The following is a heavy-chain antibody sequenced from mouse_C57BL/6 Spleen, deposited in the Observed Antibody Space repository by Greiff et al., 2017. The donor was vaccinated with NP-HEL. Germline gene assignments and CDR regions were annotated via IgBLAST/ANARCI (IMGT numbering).Heavy chain of an antibody. CDR1: GYTFTDYN. V-gene: IGHV1-22*01. CDR2: INPNNGGT. D-gene: IGHD2-3*01. CDR3: ARRALYDYDGMDY. Sequence: EVQLQQSGPELVKPGASVKMSCKASGYTFTDYNMHWVKQSHGKSLEWIGYINPNNGGTSYNQKFKGKATLTVNKSSSTAYMELRSLTSEDSAVYYCARRALYDYDGMDYWGQGTSVTVSS. J-gene: IGHJ4*01.